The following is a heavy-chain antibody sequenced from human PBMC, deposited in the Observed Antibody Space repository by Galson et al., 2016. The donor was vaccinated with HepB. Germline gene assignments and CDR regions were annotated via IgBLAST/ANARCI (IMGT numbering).Heavy chain of an antibody. CDR3: AKDGAIYGSCTSTSCSSYSDY. CDR2: IWYDGDYK. J-gene: IGHJ4*02. D-gene: IGHD2-2*01. V-gene: IGHV3-33*06. CDR1: GFTFSRSA. Sequence: SLRLSCAASGFTFSRSAMHWVRQAPGKGLEWVSIIWYDGDYKTYGDSVKGRFTVSRDNSKNTLFLQMNSLRAEDTAIYYCAKDGAIYGSCTSTSCSSYSDYWGQGTLVTVSS.